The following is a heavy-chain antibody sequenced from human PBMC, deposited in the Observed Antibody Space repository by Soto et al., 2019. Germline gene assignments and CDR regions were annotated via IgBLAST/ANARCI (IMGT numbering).Heavy chain of an antibody. CDR2: INWNGGSK. J-gene: IGHJ4*02. V-gene: IGHV3-20*04. CDR1: GFTFDEYA. CDR3: ASLDTARIQIAGY. Sequence: GGSLRLSCAASGFTFDEYALTWVRQAPGKGLEWVAGINWNGGSKGYADSVKGRFTISRDNAKSSLYLQMNNLRAEDTAFYFCASLDTARIQIAGYWGQGVQVTVSS. D-gene: IGHD5-18*01.